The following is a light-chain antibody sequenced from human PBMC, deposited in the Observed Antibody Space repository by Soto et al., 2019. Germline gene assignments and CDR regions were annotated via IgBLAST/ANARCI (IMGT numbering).Light chain of an antibody. Sequence: EIVLTQSPATLFVSPGERATLSCRASQTMSSDLAWYQHKPGQAPRLLIDDASSRATDIPVRFSGSGSGTEFTLAISSLQAEDFAGYYCQQYNDWPLTFGGGTKVAIK. J-gene: IGKJ4*01. V-gene: IGKV3-15*01. CDR2: DAS. CDR1: QTMSSD. CDR3: QQYNDWPLT.